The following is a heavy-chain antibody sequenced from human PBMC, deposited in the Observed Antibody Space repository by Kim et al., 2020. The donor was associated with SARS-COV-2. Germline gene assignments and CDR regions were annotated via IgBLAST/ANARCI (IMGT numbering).Heavy chain of an antibody. J-gene: IGHJ6*02. CDR3: ARASGTVTTFHYHGMDV. V-gene: IGHV4-59*01. D-gene: IGHD4-4*01. Sequence: LKSRVTISVDTAKNQFSLKLSSVTAADTAVYYCARASGTVTTFHYHGMDVWGQGTTVTVSS.